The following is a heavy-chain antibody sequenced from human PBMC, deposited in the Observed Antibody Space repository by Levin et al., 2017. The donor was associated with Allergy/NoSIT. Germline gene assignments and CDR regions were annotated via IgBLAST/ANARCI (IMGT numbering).Heavy chain of an antibody. CDR2: ISYDGSNK. Sequence: GGSLRLSCAASGFTFSSYGMHWVRQAPGKGLQWVAVISYDGSNKYYADSVKGRFTISRDNSKNTLYLQMNSLRAEDTAVYYCAKDMSVTTLLDDAFDIWGQGTMVTVSS. CDR1: GFTFSSYG. V-gene: IGHV3-30*18. J-gene: IGHJ3*02. D-gene: IGHD4-17*01. CDR3: AKDMSVTTLLDDAFDI.